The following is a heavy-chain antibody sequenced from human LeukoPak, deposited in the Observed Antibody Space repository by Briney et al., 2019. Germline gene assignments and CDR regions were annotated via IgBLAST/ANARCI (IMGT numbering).Heavy chain of an antibody. V-gene: IGHV3-30*18. J-gene: IGHJ4*02. D-gene: IGHD3-3*01. CDR1: GLKFRNYG. Sequence: GGSLRLSCAVSGLKFRNYGMHWVRQAPGKGLEWVAIISYDGSKESFADSVKGRFTISRDNSKNTLYLQMNSLRAEDTAVYYCAKDQNVLRFLEWLLELFDYWGQGTLVTVSS. CDR2: ISYDGSKE. CDR3: AKDQNVLRFLEWLLELFDY.